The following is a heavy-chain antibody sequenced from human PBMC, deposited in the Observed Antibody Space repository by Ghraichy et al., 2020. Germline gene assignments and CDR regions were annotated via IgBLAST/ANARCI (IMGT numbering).Heavy chain of an antibody. CDR2: ISYDGSNK. Sequence: LSLTCAASGFTFSSYGMHWVRQAPGKGLEWVAVISYDGSNKYYADSVKGRFTISRDNSKNTLYLQMNSLRAEDTAVYYCAKDGGSGWPDFDYWGQGTLVTVSS. CDR3: AKDGGSGWPDFDY. V-gene: IGHV3-30*18. CDR1: GFTFSSYG. D-gene: IGHD6-19*01. J-gene: IGHJ4*02.